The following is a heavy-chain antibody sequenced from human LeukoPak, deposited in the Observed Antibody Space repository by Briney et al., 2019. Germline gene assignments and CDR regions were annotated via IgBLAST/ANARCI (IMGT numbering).Heavy chain of an antibody. CDR1: GFTSNNYD. CDR3: ARVRINYFDY. Sequence: GGSLRLSCAASGFTSNNYDMNWVRQAPGKGLEWVSVIYSGGSTYYADSVKGRFTISRDNSKNTLYLQMNSLRAEDTAVYYCARVRINYFDYWGQGTLVTVSS. CDR2: IYSGGST. V-gene: IGHV3-53*01. D-gene: IGHD2-15*01. J-gene: IGHJ4*02.